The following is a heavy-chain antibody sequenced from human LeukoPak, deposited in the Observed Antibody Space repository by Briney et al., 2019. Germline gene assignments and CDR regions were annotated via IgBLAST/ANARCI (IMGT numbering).Heavy chain of an antibody. CDR1: GYTSSSYG. V-gene: IGHV1-18*01. CDR2: ISSYNGNT. J-gene: IGHJ5*02. Sequence: ASVKVPCKSSGYTSSSYGISWMRQAPGQGLEWMGWISSYNGNTNYAQKSQGRVSMTTDTSTSTAYMELRSLRSDDTAVYYCARDVPGSIGTTARFDPWGQGTLVTVSS. CDR3: ARDVPGSIGTTARFDP. D-gene: IGHD1-1*01.